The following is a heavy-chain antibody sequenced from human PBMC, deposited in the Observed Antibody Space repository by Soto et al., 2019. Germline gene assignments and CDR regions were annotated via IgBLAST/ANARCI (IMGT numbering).Heavy chain of an antibody. CDR3: ARAINCGGDCHYDY. CDR1: GLTVSTNY. CDR2: ISSGGST. V-gene: IGHV3-66*01. D-gene: IGHD2-21*02. Sequence: PGGSLRLSCAASGLTVSTNYVSWVRQAPGKGLEWVSVISSGGSTYTADSVKGRFTTSRDISRNTVYLQMNSLRVDDTAMYYCARAINCGGDCHYDYWGQGALVTVSS. J-gene: IGHJ4*02.